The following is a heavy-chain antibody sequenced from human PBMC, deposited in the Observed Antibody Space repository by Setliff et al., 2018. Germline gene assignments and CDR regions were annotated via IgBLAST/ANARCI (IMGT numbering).Heavy chain of an antibody. CDR2: IIPLFGTT. J-gene: IGHJ6*03. V-gene: IGHV1-69*05. Sequence: QVSCKASGGTFSNIGISWVRQAPGQGLEWMGGIIPLFGTTNYAQEFQGRVTITTDESTNTAYMELSSLRSEDTAMYYCAREKVVVVSATSYHYYMDVWGKGTTVTVSS. CDR1: GGTFSNIG. CDR3: AREKVVVVSATSYHYYMDV. D-gene: IGHD2-15*01.